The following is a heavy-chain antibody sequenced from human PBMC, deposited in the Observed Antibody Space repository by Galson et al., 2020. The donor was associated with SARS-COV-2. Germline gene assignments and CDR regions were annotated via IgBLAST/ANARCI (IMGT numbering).Heavy chain of an antibody. CDR2: IYTGGGT. D-gene: IGHD3-22*01. V-gene: IGHV3-66*01. Sequence: GESLKISCAASGFTVSNSYMTWVRQAPGKGLEWVSVIYTGGGTYYADSVKGRFAISRDNSKNTLYLQMSSLRAEDTAVYYCARDYSHDSGGHYAYDYWGQGTLVTVSS. CDR1: GFTVSNSY. CDR3: ARDYSHDSGGHYAYDY. J-gene: IGHJ4*02.